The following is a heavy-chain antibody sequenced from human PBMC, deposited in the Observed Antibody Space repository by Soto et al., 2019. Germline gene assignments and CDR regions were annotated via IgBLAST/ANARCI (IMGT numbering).Heavy chain of an antibody. CDR3: AHVKADDYYGMDV. V-gene: IGHV2-5*02. J-gene: IGHJ6*02. Sequence: QITLKESGPTLVKPTQTLALTCTFSGFSLSTSGVGVGWTRQPPGKALAWLAVIYWDDDKRYSPSLKRRLTIIKDTAKNQVVLTMTNMYPVDTATYYCAHVKADDYYGMDVWGQGTKVTVSS. CDR1: GFSLSTSGVG. CDR2: IYWDDDK.